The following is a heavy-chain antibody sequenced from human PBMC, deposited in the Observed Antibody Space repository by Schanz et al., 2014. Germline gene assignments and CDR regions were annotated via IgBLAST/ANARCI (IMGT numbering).Heavy chain of an antibody. Sequence: VQLVESGGGVVQPGRSLRPSCAASGFTFSTHAMHWVRQAPGKGLEWVALVSSDGNNDYYTDSVKGRFTISRDNSKNTVHLQMNSLRAEDTAVYYCAKQHIVRGVIYLNWFDSWGQGTLVTVSS. CDR2: VSSDGNND. CDR3: AKQHIVRGVIYLNWFDS. J-gene: IGHJ5*01. CDR1: GFTFSTHA. D-gene: IGHD3-10*01. V-gene: IGHV3-30*18.